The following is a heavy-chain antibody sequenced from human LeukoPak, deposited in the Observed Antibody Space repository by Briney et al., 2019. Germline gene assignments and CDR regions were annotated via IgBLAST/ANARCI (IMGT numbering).Heavy chain of an antibody. CDR1: GGSISTNNW. J-gene: IGHJ5*02. CDR3: AREPINYDFWSGTPHRWFDP. V-gene: IGHV4-4*02. Sequence: PSGTLSLTCDVSGGSISTNNWWSWWTWVRQPPGKGPEWIGEGYHSGGSNYNPSLKSRVTISVDNSKNHFSLELSSLTAADTAVYYCAREPINYDFWSGTPHRWFDPWGQGTLVTVSS. D-gene: IGHD3-3*01. CDR2: GYHSGGS.